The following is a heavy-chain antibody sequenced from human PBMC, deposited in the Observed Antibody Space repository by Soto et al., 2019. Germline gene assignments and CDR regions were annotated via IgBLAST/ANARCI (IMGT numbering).Heavy chain of an antibody. D-gene: IGHD6-6*01. CDR1: GYTFTSYG. Sequence: WASVKVSCKASGYTFTSYGISWVRQAPGQGLEWMGWISAYNGNTNYAQKLQGRVTMTTDTSTSTAYMELRSLRSDDTAVYYCAANRGIAARPRWFDPWGQGTLVTVSS. CDR2: ISAYNGNT. V-gene: IGHV1-18*01. J-gene: IGHJ5*02. CDR3: AANRGIAARPRWFDP.